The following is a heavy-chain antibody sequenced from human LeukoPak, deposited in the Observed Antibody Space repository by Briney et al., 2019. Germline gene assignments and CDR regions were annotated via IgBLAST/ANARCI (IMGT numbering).Heavy chain of an antibody. V-gene: IGHV3-21*01. Sequence: GSLRLSCAASGFTFSSYSMNWVRQAPGKGLEWVSSISSSSSYIYYADSVKGRFTISRDNAKNSLYLQMNSLRAEDTAVYYCARELGSIVGATTFFDYWGQGTLVTVSS. CDR2: ISSSSSYI. CDR1: GFTFSSYS. CDR3: ARELGSIVGATTFFDY. J-gene: IGHJ4*02. D-gene: IGHD1-26*01.